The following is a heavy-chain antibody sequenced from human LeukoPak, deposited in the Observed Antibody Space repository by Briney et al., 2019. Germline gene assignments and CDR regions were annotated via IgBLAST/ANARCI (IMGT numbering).Heavy chain of an antibody. Sequence: GASVKVSCKASGYTFTSYGITWVRQAPGQGLEWKGWISAYNGDTNYPQKLQGRVTMTTDTSTSTAYMELRSLRSDDTAVYYCARDRVGIAVAGTPRGAFDIWGQGTTVTVS. J-gene: IGHJ3*02. CDR3: ARDRVGIAVAGTPRGAFDI. CDR1: GYTFTSYG. V-gene: IGHV1-18*01. D-gene: IGHD6-19*01. CDR2: ISAYNGDT.